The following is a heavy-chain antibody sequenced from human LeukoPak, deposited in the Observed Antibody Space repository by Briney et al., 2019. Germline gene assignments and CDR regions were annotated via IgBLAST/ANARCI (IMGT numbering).Heavy chain of an antibody. V-gene: IGHV4-34*01. Sequence: SETLSLTCAVYGGSFSGYYWSWIRQPPGKGLEWIGEINHSGSTNYNPPLKSRVTISVDTSKNQFSLKLSSVTAADTAVYYCARGRNGYCSGGSCYALGYWGQGTLVTVSS. D-gene: IGHD2-15*01. CDR2: INHSGST. J-gene: IGHJ4*02. CDR1: GGSFSGYY. CDR3: ARGRNGYCSGGSCYALGY.